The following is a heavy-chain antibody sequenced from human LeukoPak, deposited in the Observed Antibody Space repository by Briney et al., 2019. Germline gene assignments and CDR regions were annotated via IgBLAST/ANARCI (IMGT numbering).Heavy chain of an antibody. D-gene: IGHD3-10*01. V-gene: IGHV1-69*06. CDR3: AVPYYYGSGSYYT. CDR1: GGTFSSYA. Sequence: SVKVSCKASGGTFSSYAISWVRQAPGQGLEWMGGIIPIFGTANYAQKFQDRVTITADKSTSTAYMELSSLRSEDTAVYYCAVPYYYGSGSYYTWGQGTLVTVSS. CDR2: IIPIFGTA. J-gene: IGHJ4*02.